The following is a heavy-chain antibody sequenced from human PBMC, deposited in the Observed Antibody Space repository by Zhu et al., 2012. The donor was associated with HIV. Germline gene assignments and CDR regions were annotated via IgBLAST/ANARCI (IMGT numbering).Heavy chain of an antibody. V-gene: IGHV4-34*01. D-gene: IGHD3-10*01. J-gene: IGHJ4*02. Sequence: QVQLQQWGAGLLKPSETLSLTCAVYGGSFSGYYWSWVRQPPGKGLEWIGEINHSGSTNYNPSLKSRVTISVDTSKKQFSLKLTSVTAADTAVYYCSESFYSGFGGSSEAGYYFDYWGQGNPGHRXL. CDR2: INHSGST. CDR1: GGSFSGYY. CDR3: SESFYSGFGGSSEAGYYFDY.